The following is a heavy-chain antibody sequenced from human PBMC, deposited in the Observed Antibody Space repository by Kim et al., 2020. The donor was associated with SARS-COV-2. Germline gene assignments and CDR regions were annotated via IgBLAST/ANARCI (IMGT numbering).Heavy chain of an antibody. CDR2: K. J-gene: IGHJ4*02. D-gene: IGHD2-21*01. CDR3: ARGGYSSFDF. Sequence: KNYVESSKGRFTISGDNAMNALFLQMNSLRVEDTAVYYCARGGYSSFDFWGQGTLVTVSS. V-gene: IGHV3-7*01.